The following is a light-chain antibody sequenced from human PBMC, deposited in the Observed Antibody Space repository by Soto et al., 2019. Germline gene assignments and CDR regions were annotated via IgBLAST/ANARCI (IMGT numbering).Light chain of an antibody. CDR1: QSVLYSSNNQNY. Sequence: DIVMTQSPDSLAVSLGERATINCKSSQSVLYSSNNQNYLAWYQQKPGQPPKLLIYWASTRESGGPDRFSGSGSGTDFTLTISSLQAEDVAVYYCQQYYRPWTFGQGTKVEIK. J-gene: IGKJ1*01. CDR3: QQYYRPWT. CDR2: WAS. V-gene: IGKV4-1*01.